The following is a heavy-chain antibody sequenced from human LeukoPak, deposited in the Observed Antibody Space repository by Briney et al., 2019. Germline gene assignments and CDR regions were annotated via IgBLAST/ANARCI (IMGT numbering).Heavy chain of an antibody. CDR2: ICSDGSRR. D-gene: IGHD1-1*01. V-gene: IGHV3-30*02. CDR3: AKDKGTLYFVY. Sequence: GESLKISCAASGLTFTAAGRHCVRQPPGRGLEWMEIICSDGSRRFYADSVNGRFTISRDDSKDTLYLEMDSLRAEDTAIYYCAKDKGTLYFVYWGQ. J-gene: IGHJ4*02. CDR1: GLTFTAAG.